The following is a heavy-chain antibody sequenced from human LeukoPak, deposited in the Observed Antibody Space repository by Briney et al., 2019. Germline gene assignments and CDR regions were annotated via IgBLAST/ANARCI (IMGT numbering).Heavy chain of an antibody. V-gene: IGHV3-23*01. J-gene: IGHJ4*02. CDR2: ISSSGGST. CDR3: AKATPATAAFES. Sequence: RGSLRLSCAASGFTFSMYAMSWVRQAPGKGLEWVSTISSSGGSTYYADSVKGRFTISRDNSKNTLYLQMNSLRAEDTAVYYCAKATPATAAFESWGQGNLLTVSS. CDR1: GFTFSMYA. D-gene: IGHD6-13*01.